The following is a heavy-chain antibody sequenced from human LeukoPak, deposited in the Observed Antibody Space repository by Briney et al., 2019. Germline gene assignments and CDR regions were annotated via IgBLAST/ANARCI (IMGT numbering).Heavy chain of an antibody. CDR1: GFTFSSYA. CDR2: ISYDGSNK. V-gene: IGHV3-30-3*01. Sequence: RGSLRLSCAASGFTFSSYAMHWVRQAPGKGLEWVAVISYDGSNKYYADSVKGRFTISRDNSKNTLYLQMNSLRAEDTAVYYCATSGYCSGGSCYSFDYWGQGTLVTVSS. CDR3: ATSGYCSGGSCYSFDY. D-gene: IGHD2-15*01. J-gene: IGHJ4*02.